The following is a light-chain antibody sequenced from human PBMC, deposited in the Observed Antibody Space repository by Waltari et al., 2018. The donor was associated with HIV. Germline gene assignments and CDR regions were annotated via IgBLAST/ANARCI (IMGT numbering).Light chain of an antibody. CDR3: SSYTSSSTLV. Sequence: QSALTQPASVSGSPGQSITISCTGTSSDVGGSTYVPWYQQHPGKTPKLMIYEVSNRPSGVSNRFSGSKSGNTASLTISGLQAEDEADYYCSSYTSSSTLVFGTGTKVTVL. J-gene: IGLJ1*01. CDR1: SSDVGGSTY. CDR2: EVS. V-gene: IGLV2-14*01.